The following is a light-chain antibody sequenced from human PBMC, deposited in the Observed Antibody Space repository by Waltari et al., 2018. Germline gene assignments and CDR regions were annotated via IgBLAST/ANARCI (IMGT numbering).Light chain of an antibody. CDR3: QSYDTRLSASVI. V-gene: IGLV1-40*01. CDR2: AST. CDR1: SSNIGAGYD. J-gene: IGLJ2*01. Sequence: QSVLTQPPSVSGAPGQTVTISCIGGSSNIGAGYDVNWYQQLPQTAPKLLIYASTNRPSGISDRCSGSKSGTSASLVITGLQIEDEAVYYCQSYDTRLSASVIFGGGTELTVL.